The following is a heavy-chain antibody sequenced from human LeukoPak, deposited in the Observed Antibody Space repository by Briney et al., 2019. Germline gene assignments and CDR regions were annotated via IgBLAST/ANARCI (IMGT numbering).Heavy chain of an antibody. CDR1: GYTFISYY. J-gene: IGHJ4*02. Sequence: GASVKVSCKASGYTFISYYMHWVRQAPGQGLEWMGIINPSGGGTGYAQKFQGRVTMTRDTSTSTVYMELSSLRSEDTAVYYCARRELEYDFEYWGQGTLVIVSS. D-gene: IGHD1-1*01. V-gene: IGHV1-46*01. CDR3: ARRELEYDFEY. CDR2: INPSGGGT.